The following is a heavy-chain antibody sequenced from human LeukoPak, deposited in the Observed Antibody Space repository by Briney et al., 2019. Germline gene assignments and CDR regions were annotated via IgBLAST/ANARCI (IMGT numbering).Heavy chain of an antibody. D-gene: IGHD3-16*01. J-gene: IGHJ4*02. V-gene: IGHV1-2*02. CDR2: INPDSGFT. Sequence: ASVKVSCKASGYKFTDDYMHWVRQAPGKGLEFLGWINPDSGFTNYAQKFKGRVTMTRDTSISTAYLEVRSLTSDDTAVYYCAPTAEAYTSWWKVWGQGTLVTVSS. CDR1: GYKFTDDY. CDR3: APTAEAYTSWWKV.